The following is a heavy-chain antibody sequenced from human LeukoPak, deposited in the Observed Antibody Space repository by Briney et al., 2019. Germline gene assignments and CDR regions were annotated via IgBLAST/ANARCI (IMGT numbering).Heavy chain of an antibody. V-gene: IGHV1-69*13. CDR1: GGTFSSYA. CDR3: AHDFWRRADYYYYYYMDV. CDR2: IIPIFGTA. J-gene: IGHJ6*03. Sequence: SVKVSCKAPGGTFSSYAIRWVRQAPGQGLEWMGGIIPIFGTANYAQKFQGRVTITADESTSTAYMELSSLRSEDTAVYYCAHDFWRRADYYYYYYMDVWGKGTTVTVSS. D-gene: IGHD3-3*01.